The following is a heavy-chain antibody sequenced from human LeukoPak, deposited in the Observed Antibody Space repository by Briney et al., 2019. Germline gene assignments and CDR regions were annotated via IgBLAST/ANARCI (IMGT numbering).Heavy chain of an antibody. Sequence: PSETLSLTCTVSGGSISSYYWSWIRQPPGKGLEWIGYIYYSGSTNYNPSLKSRVTISVDTSKNQFSLKLSSVTAADTAVYYCARHSYYGSGSRFDPWGQGTLVTVSS. D-gene: IGHD3-10*01. CDR1: GGSISSYY. V-gene: IGHV4-59*08. J-gene: IGHJ5*02. CDR2: IYYSGST. CDR3: ARHSYYGSGSRFDP.